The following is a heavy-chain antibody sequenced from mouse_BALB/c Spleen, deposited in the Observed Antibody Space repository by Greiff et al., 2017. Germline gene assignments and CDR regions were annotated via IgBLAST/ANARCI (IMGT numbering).Heavy chain of an antibody. J-gene: IGHJ4*01. CDR3: ARLLLRYAMDY. CDR2: IYPGDGDT. CDR1: GYAFSSSW. V-gene: IGHV1-82*01. D-gene: IGHD1-1*01. Sequence: QVQLKQSGPELVNPGASVKISCKASGYAFSSSWMNWVKQRPGQGLEWIGRIYPGDGDTNYNGKFKGKATLTADKSSSTAYMQLSSLTSVDSAVYFCARLLLRYAMDYWGQGTSVTVSS.